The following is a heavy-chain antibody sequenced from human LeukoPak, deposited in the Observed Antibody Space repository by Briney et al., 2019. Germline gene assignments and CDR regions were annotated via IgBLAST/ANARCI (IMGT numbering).Heavy chain of an antibody. CDR2: IWYDGSNK. V-gene: IGHV3-33*01. J-gene: IGHJ6*02. Sequence: GGSLRLSCAASGFTFSSYVMHWVRQAPGKGLEWVAVIWYDGSNKYHADSVKGRFTISRDNSRNTLYLELNRLRAEDTAVYYCARDEMSRSSWSPLLPYYYYYYGMDVWGQGTTVTVSS. CDR1: GFTFSSYV. CDR3: ARDEMSRSSWSPLLPYYYYYYGMDV. D-gene: IGHD6-13*01.